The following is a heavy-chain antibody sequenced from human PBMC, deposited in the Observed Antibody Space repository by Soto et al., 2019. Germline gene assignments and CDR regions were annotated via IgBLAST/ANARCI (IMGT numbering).Heavy chain of an antibody. Sequence: SETLSLTCAVYGGSFSGYYWSWIRQPPGKGLEWIGEINHSGSTNYNPSLKSRVTISVDTSKNQFSLKLTSVTAADTAVYYCARGKLSDYVWGSYRYHFDYWGQGTVVTVSS. CDR2: INHSGST. D-gene: IGHD3-16*02. CDR1: GGSFSGYY. V-gene: IGHV4-34*01. CDR3: ARGKLSDYVWGSYRYHFDY. J-gene: IGHJ4*02.